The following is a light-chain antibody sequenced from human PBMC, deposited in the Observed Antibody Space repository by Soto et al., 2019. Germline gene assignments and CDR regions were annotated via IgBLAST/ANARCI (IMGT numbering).Light chain of an antibody. J-gene: IGKJ4*01. CDR2: AAS. CDR1: QCIRKY. CDR3: HQRKDYPLP. Sequence: DIQLTQSPSFLSASVGDRVTITCRASQCIRKYLAWFQQKPGRAPKLLVYAASTWQSGVPARYSGSGSGTEFTLTSSSLQPEDFATSYRHQRKDYPLPCGGGTELEIQ. V-gene: IGKV1-9*01.